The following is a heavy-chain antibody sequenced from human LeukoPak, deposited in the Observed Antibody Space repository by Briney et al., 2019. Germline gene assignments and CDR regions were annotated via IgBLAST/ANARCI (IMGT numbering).Heavy chain of an antibody. Sequence: GASVEVSCKASGYTFTSYGISWVRQAPGQGLEWMGWISAYNGNTNYAQKLQGRVTMTTDTSTSTAYMELRSLRSDDTAVYYCARDSGSGWWGSPYYFDYWGQGTLVTVSS. CDR1: GYTFTSYG. J-gene: IGHJ4*02. CDR2: ISAYNGNT. V-gene: IGHV1-18*01. CDR3: ARDSGSGWWGSPYYFDY. D-gene: IGHD6-19*01.